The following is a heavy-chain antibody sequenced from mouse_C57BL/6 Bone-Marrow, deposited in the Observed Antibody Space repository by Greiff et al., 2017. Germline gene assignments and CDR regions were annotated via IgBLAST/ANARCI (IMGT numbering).Heavy chain of an antibody. CDR3: TTAVDY. J-gene: IGHJ2*01. V-gene: IGHV14-4*01. CDR1: GFNIKDDY. Sequence: VQLQQSGAELVRPGASVKLSCTASGFNIKDDYMHWVKQRPEKGLEWIGWIDPENGDTEYASKFQGKANITADTSSNTAYLQLSSMTSEDTAVSYCTTAVDYWGQGTTLTVSS. CDR2: IDPENGDT.